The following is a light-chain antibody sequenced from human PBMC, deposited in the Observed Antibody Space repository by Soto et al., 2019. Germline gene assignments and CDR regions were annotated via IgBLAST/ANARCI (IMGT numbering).Light chain of an antibody. Sequence: QSVLTQLPSVSGTPGQRVTMSCSGSTSNIGNNPVNWYQQSPGTAPKLLMYDNDQRPSGVADRFSGSKSGTSASLAISGLQSEDETEYYCATWDDTVSGDVFGTGTKLTVL. CDR1: TSNIGNNP. CDR3: ATWDDTVSGDV. V-gene: IGLV1-44*01. CDR2: DND. J-gene: IGLJ1*01.